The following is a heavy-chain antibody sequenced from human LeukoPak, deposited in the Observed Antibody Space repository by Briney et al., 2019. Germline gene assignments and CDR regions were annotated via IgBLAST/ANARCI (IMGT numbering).Heavy chain of an antibody. J-gene: IGHJ6*03. Sequence: SETLSLTCAVYGGSFSGYYWSWIRQPPGKGLEWIGKINHSGSTNYNPSLKSRVTISVDTSKNQFSLKLSSVTAADTAVYYCARHLSYYYYMDVWGKGTTVTVSS. CDR3: ARHLSYYYYMDV. CDR2: INHSGST. CDR1: GGSFSGYY. V-gene: IGHV4-34*01.